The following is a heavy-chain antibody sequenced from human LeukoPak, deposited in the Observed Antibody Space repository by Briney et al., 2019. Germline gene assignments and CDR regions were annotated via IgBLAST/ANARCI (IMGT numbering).Heavy chain of an antibody. Sequence: PGGSLRLSCAASGFTFSSYAMHWVRQAPGKGLEWVSVIYSGGSTYYADSVKGRFTISRDNSKNTLYLQMNSLRAEDTAVYYCAKDSSYYDFWSGYYTSYYYGMDVWGQGTTVTVSS. CDR3: AKDSSYYDFWSGYYTSYYYGMDV. CDR1: GFTFSSYA. D-gene: IGHD3-3*01. V-gene: IGHV3-23*03. J-gene: IGHJ6*02. CDR2: IYSGGST.